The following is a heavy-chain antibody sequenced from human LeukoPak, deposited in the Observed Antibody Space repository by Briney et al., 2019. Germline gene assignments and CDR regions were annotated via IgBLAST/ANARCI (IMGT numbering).Heavy chain of an antibody. Sequence: GGSLRLSCVGSGFTFSSYWMHWVRQGPGKGLEWVSRISIDGSTTTYADSVKGRFTISRDNAKNALYLQMNSLRAEDTAVYYCARASAAGIMLDSWGQGTLVTVSS. D-gene: IGHD6-13*01. V-gene: IGHV3-74*01. CDR3: ARASAAGIMLDS. CDR1: GFTFSSYW. CDR2: ISIDGSTT. J-gene: IGHJ4*02.